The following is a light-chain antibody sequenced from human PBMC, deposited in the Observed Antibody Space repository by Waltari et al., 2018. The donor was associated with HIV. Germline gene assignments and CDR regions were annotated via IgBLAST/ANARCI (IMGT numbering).Light chain of an antibody. Sequence: QVVLTQSPSASASLGASVKLICTLSSGHSNYAIAWHQLQPGKGPRYLMKLNSDGSHTKGDGIPDRFSGSSSGAERYLTISSLQSEDEADYYCQTWGTGIRVFGGGTKLTVL. J-gene: IGLJ3*02. CDR1: SGHSNYA. V-gene: IGLV4-69*01. CDR3: QTWGTGIRV. CDR2: LNSDGSH.